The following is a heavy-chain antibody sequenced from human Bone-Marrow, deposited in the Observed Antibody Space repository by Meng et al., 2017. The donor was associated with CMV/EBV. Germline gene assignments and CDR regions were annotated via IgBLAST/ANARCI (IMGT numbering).Heavy chain of an antibody. V-gene: IGHV1-69*02. Sequence: SVKVSCKASGGTFSSYTISWVRQAPGQGLEWMGRIIPILGIANYAQKFQGRVTITADKSTSTAYMELSSLRSEDTAVYYCARGRADQPQDTAMVLHYYYYGMDVWGQGTTVTVSS. J-gene: IGHJ6*02. CDR3: ARGRADQPQDTAMVLHYYYYGMDV. CDR2: IIPILGIA. D-gene: IGHD5-18*01. CDR1: GGTFSSYT.